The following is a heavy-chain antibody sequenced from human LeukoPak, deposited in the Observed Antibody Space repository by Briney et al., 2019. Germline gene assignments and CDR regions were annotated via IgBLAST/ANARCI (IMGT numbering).Heavy chain of an antibody. D-gene: IGHD4-17*01. Sequence: ETLSLTCTVSGGSISSASSFWGWIRQPPGKGLEWVSAISGSGGSTYYADSVKGRFTISRDNSKNTLYLQMNSLRAEDTAVYYCAKGRIDYGDYVYFNYWGQGTLVTVSS. J-gene: IGHJ4*02. V-gene: IGHV3-23*01. CDR1: GGSISSASS. CDR2: ISGSGGST. CDR3: AKGRIDYGDYVYFNY.